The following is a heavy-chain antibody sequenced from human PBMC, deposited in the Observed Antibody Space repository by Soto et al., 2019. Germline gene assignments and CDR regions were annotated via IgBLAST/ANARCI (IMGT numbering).Heavy chain of an antibody. CDR1: GYTVTSYG. D-gene: IGHD3-10*01. CDR3: ARNPVGGSLVMDV. V-gene: IGHV1-18*01. CDR2: ISAYNGNT. J-gene: IGHJ6*02. Sequence: ASVKVSCKASGYTVTSYGISGVRQAPGQGLEWMGWISAYNGNTNYAQKLQGRVTMTTDTSTSTAYMELRSLRSDDTAVYYCARNPVGGSLVMDVWGQGTTVTVSS.